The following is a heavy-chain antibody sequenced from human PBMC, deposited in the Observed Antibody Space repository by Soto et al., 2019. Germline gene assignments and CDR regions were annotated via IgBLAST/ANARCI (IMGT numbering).Heavy chain of an antibody. CDR2: ITPIFGTA. CDR1: GGTFSSYA. V-gene: IGHV1-69*13. D-gene: IGHD4-17*01. Sequence: SVKVSCKASGGTFSSYAISWVRQAPGQGLEWMGGITPIFGTANYAQKFQGRVTITADESTSTAYMELSSLRSEDTAVYYCARSDYGGNTGYYYGMDVWGQGTTVTVSS. CDR3: ARSDYGGNTGYYYGMDV. J-gene: IGHJ6*02.